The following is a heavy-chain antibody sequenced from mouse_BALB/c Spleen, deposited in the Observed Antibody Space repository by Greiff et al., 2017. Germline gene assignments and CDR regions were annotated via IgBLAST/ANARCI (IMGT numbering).Heavy chain of an antibody. V-gene: IGHV1-87*01. CDR3: ARGYGNYPSYWYFDV. D-gene: IGHD2-1*01. CDR1: GYTFTSYW. J-gene: IGHJ1*01. Sequence: VQLQQSGAELARPGASVKLSCKASGYTFTSYWMQWVKQRPGQGLEWIGAIYPGDGDTRYTQKFKGKATLTADKSSSTAYMQLSSLASEDSAVYYCARGYGNYPSYWYFDVWGAGTTVTVSS. CDR2: IYPGDGDT.